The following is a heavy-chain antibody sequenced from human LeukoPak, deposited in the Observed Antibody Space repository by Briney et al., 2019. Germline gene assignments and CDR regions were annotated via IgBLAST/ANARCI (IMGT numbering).Heavy chain of an antibody. J-gene: IGHJ4*02. D-gene: IGHD3-10*01. Sequence: GGSLRLSCAASGFTFSNAWMSWVRQAPGKGLEWVGRIKSKTDGGATDYAAPVKGRFTISRDDSKNTVYLQMNSLKTEDTAVYYCASYGSGSHDYWGQGSLVTVSS. CDR2: IKSKTDGGAT. CDR1: GFTFSNAW. CDR3: ASYGSGSHDY. V-gene: IGHV3-15*01.